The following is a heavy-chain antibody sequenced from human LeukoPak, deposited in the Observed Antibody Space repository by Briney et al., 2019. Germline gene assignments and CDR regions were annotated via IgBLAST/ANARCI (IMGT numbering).Heavy chain of an antibody. CDR2: INHSGST. V-gene: IGHV4-34*01. J-gene: IGHJ4*02. Sequence: SETLSLTCAVYGGSFSGYYWSWIRQPPGKGLEWIGEINHSGSTNYNPSLKSRGTTSVAPSKNQFSPKLSSVTAADTAVYYCARGARTTIQYCSSTNCFRAVGGFDYWGQGTLVTVSS. D-gene: IGHD2-2*01. CDR1: GGSFSGYY. CDR3: ARGARTTIQYCSSTNCFRAVGGFDY.